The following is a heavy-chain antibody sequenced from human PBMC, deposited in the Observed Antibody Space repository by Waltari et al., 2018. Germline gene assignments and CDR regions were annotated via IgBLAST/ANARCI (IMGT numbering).Heavy chain of an antibody. CDR3: ARGDYDSSPFDY. D-gene: IGHD3-22*01. CDR1: GGSISSYY. V-gene: IGHV4-59*01. CDR2: IYYSGST. Sequence: QVQLQESGPGLVKPSETLSLTCTVSGGSISSYYWSWIRQPPGKGLEWIGDIYYSGSTNYNPALKSRVTISVDTSKNQFSLKLSSVTAADTAVYYCARGDYDSSPFDYWGQGTLVTVSS. J-gene: IGHJ4*02.